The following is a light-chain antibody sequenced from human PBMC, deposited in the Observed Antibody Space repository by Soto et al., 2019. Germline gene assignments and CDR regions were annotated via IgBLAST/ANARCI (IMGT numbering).Light chain of an antibody. V-gene: IGKV1-39*01. J-gene: IGKJ4*01. CDR2: AAS. CDR3: QQCDSTPQT. CDR1: QSISSY. Sequence: DIQMTQSPSSLSASVVDRVTITCLASQSISSYLNWYQQKPGKAPKLLIYAASSLQSGVPSRFSGSGSGIDFTLTISSLQPEDFATYYCQQCDSTPQTFGGGTKVDIK.